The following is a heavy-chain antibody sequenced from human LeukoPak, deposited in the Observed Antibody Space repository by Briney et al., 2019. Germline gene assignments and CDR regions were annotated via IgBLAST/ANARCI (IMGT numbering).Heavy chain of an antibody. CDR2: IYYSGSA. CDR1: GGSIGSYY. Sequence: SETLSLTCTVSGGSIGSYYWSWIRQPPGKGLEWIGYIYYSGSANYNPSLKNRVTISVDTSKNQFSLKLSSVTAADTAIYYCAREVLGGGLDYWGQRTLVIVSS. J-gene: IGHJ4*02. D-gene: IGHD3-16*01. CDR3: AREVLGGGLDY. V-gene: IGHV4-59*01.